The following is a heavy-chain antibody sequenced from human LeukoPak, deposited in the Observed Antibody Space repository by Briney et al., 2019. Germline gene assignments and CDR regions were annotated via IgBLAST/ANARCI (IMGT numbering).Heavy chain of an antibody. Sequence: PGGSLRLSCAASGLSFSNYAMSWVRQAPGKGLEWVSGISGSGGSTYYADSVKGRFTISRDNSKNTLYLQMNSLRAEDTAVYYCAKFTRIPPTYFVGYFDYWGQGTLATVSP. CDR2: ISGSGGST. D-gene: IGHD3-22*01. J-gene: IGHJ4*02. V-gene: IGHV3-23*01. CDR1: GLSFSNYA. CDR3: AKFTRIPPTYFVGYFDY.